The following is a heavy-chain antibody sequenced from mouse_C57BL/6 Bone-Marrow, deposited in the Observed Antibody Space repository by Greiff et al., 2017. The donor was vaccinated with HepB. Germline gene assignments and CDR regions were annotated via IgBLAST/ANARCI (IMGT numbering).Heavy chain of an antibody. CDR1: GFTFSDYY. CDR3: ARLYGSSYLDY. J-gene: IGHJ2*01. V-gene: IGHV5-12*01. D-gene: IGHD1-1*01. CDR2: ISTGGGST. Sequence: DVQLQEPGGGLVQPGGSLKFSCAASGFTFSDYYMYWVRQTPEKSLEWVAYISTGGGSTYYTEKVKGRSTLTRDKSNNTLYLQLSRLKSEDTAVYYCARLYGSSYLDYWGQGTTLTVSS.